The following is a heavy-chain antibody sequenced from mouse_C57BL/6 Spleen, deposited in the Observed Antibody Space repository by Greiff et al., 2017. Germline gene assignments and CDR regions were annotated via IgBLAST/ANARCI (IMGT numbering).Heavy chain of an antibody. CDR3: ARRDWDFDY. J-gene: IGHJ2*01. D-gene: IGHD4-1*01. CDR2: ISGGGGNT. V-gene: IGHV5-9*01. Sequence: EVQLVESGGGLVKPGGSLKLSCAASGFTFSSYTMSWVRQTPEKRLEWVATISGGGGNTYYPDSVKGRFTISRDTAKNTLYLQMSSLRSEDTALYYCARRDWDFDYWGQGTTLTVSS. CDR1: GFTFSSYT.